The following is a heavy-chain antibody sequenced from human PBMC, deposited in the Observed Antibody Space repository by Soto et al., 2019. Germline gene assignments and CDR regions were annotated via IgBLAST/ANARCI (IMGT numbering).Heavy chain of an antibody. CDR1: GYTFTNYD. CDR3: ARGYDYYYGVDV. V-gene: IGHV1-8*01. J-gene: IGHJ6*02. CDR2: MNPNTGNT. Sequence: ASVKVSCKASGYTFTNYDINWVRQATGQGLEYMGWMNPNTGNTGYAQKFQGRVTMTRDTSTSTAYMELSSLRSEDTAVYFCARGYDYYYGVDVWGQGTTVTV.